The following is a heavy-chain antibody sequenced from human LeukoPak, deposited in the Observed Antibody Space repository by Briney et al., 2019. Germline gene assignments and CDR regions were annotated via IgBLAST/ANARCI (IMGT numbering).Heavy chain of an antibody. CDR2: ISSSGSTI. CDR1: GFTVSSNY. D-gene: IGHD5-18*01. J-gene: IGHJ4*02. CDR3: ARGIQLWPSYFDY. Sequence: PGGSLRLSCAASGFTVSSNYMSWVRQAPGKGLEWVSYISSSGSTIYYADPVKGRFTISRDNAKNSLYLQMNSLRAEDTAVYYCARGIQLWPSYFDYWGQGTLVTVSS. V-gene: IGHV3-11*04.